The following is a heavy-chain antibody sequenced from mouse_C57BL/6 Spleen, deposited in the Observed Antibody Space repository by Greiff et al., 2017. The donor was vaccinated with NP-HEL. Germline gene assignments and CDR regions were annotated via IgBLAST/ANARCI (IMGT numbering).Heavy chain of an antibody. J-gene: IGHJ2*01. Sequence: VQLQQPGAELVKPGASVKMSCKASGYTFTSYWITWVKQRPGQGLEWIGDIYPGSGSTNYNEKFKSKATLTVDTSSSTAYMQLSSLTSEDFAVYYCARRGYDGDYFDYWGQGTTLTVSS. V-gene: IGHV1-55*01. CDR1: GYTFTSYW. D-gene: IGHD2-2*01. CDR2: IYPGSGST. CDR3: ARRGYDGDYFDY.